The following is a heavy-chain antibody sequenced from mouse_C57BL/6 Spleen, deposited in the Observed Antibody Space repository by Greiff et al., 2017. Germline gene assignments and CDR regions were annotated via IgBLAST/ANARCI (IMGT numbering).Heavy chain of an antibody. D-gene: IGHD2-4*01. CDR1: GYTFTDYN. V-gene: IGHV1-18*01. Sequence: EVQLQESGPELVKPGASVKIPCKASGYTFTDYNMDWVKQSHGKSLEWIGDINPNNGGTIYNQKFKGKDTLTVDKSSSTAYMELRSLTSADDAVYYCARRYDYDQYWYFDVWGTGTTVTVSS. CDR2: INPNNGGT. J-gene: IGHJ1*03. CDR3: ARRYDYDQYWYFDV.